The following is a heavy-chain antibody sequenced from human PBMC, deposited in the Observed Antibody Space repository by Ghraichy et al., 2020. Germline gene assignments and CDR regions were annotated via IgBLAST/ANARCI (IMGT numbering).Heavy chain of an antibody. J-gene: IGHJ6*02. D-gene: IGHD2-15*01. CDR1: GGSISSSSYY. Sequence: SETLSLTCTVSGGSISSSSYYWGWIRQPPGKGLEWIGSIYYSGSTYYNPSLKSRVTISVDTSKNQFSLKLSSVTAADTAVYYCARHAPKYWIPNYYYGMDVWGQGTTVTVSS. CDR3: ARHAPKYWIPNYYYGMDV. CDR2: IYYSGST. V-gene: IGHV4-39*01.